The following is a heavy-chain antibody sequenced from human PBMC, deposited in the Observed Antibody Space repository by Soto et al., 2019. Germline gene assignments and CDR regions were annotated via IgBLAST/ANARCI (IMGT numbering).Heavy chain of an antibody. CDR2: INAGNGNT. V-gene: IGHV1-3*01. D-gene: IGHD2-8*02. CDR3: ARGGGVYYFDY. J-gene: IGHJ4*02. Sequence: ASVKVSCKASGYTFTSYAMHWVRQAPGQRLEWMGWINAGNGNTKYSQKFQGRVTITKDTSASTAYMELSSLRSEDTAVYYCARGGGVYYFDYWGQGTLVTVSS. CDR1: GYTFTSYA.